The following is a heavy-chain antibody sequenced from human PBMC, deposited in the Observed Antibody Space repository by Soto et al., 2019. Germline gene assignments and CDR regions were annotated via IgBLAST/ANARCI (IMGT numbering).Heavy chain of an antibody. J-gene: IGHJ6*02. CDR3: ARDHCSGGSCYSDYYYGMDV. D-gene: IGHD2-15*01. CDR1: GGSISSCDYY. Sequence: PSETLSLTCTVSGGSISSCDYYWGWIRQPPGKGLEWIGYIYYSGSTYYNPSLKSRVTISVDTSKNQFSLKLSSVTAADTAVYYCARDHCSGGSCYSDYYYGMDVWGQGTTVTVSS. V-gene: IGHV4-30-4*01. CDR2: IYYSGST.